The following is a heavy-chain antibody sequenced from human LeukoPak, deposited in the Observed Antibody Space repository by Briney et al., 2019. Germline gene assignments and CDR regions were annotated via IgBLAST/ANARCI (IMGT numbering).Heavy chain of an antibody. CDR3: ARGLIWHFLLDSRRDSFDI. CDR1: GGSFSDYQ. CDR2: VSHSGST. V-gene: IGHV4-34*01. Sequence: SETLSLTCAVYGGSFSDYQWTWIRQSPGKGLEWIGVVSHSGSTTYNPSLRSRVTTSVDTSKNQFSLKLRSVTAADTAVYYCARGLIWHFLLDSRRDSFDIWGQGTRITVSS. J-gene: IGHJ3*02. D-gene: IGHD2/OR15-2a*01.